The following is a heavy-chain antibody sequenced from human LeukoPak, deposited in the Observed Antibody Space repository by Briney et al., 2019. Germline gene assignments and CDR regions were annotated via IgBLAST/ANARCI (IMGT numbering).Heavy chain of an antibody. CDR1: GFTLRNYW. V-gene: IGHV3-74*01. Sequence: GGSLRLSCTASGFTLRNYWTHWVRQVPGKRLVWVSRISGDGGVTNYADSVQGRFTISRDNAKNILYLQINSLRSEDTAVYYCARYSSSSGGASYYLDYWGHGTLVTVSS. J-gene: IGHJ4*01. CDR2: ISGDGGVT. CDR3: ARYSSSSGGASYYLDY. D-gene: IGHD6-6*01.